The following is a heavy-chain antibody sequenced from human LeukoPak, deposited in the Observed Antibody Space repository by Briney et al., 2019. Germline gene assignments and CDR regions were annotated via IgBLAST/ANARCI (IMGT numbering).Heavy chain of an antibody. CDR3: ARATGDKSFDY. D-gene: IGHD7-27*01. CDR2: IWYDGSNK. CDR1: GFTFSSYG. J-gene: IGHJ4*02. Sequence: GRSLRLSCAASGFTFSSYGMHWVRQAPGKGLEWVAVIWYDGSNKYYADSVKGRFTISRDNSKNTLYLQMNSLRAEDTAVYYCARATGDKSFDYWGQGTLVTVSS. V-gene: IGHV3-33*01.